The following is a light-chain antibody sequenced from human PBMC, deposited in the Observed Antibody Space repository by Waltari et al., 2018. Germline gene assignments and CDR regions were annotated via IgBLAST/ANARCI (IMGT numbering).Light chain of an antibody. J-gene: IGLJ2*01. CDR1: SSDVGDY. CDR3: SSYAGSNNLV. Sequence: QSALTQPPSASGSPGQSVTISCTGTSSDVGDYVSWYQQHPGKAPKLMSSEVTKRPSGVPDRVSGSKAGNTASLTVSGLQAEDEADYYCSSYAGSNNLVFGGGTKLTVL. CDR2: EVT. V-gene: IGLV2-8*01.